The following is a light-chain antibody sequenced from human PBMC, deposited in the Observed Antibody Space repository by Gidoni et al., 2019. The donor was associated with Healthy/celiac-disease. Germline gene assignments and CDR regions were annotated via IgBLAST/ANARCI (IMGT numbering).Light chain of an antibody. Sequence: EMVLTQSPATLSLSPGERATLSCRASQSVSSYLAWYQQKPGQAPRLLIYDASNRATGIPARFSGSGSGTDFTLTISSLEPEDFAVYYCQKGSNGPTFGPGTKVDIK. J-gene: IGKJ3*01. CDR1: QSVSSY. CDR2: DAS. CDR3: QKGSNGPT. V-gene: IGKV3-11*01.